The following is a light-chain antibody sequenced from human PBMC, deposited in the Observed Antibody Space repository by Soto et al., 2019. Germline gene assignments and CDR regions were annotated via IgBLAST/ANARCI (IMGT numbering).Light chain of an antibody. V-gene: IGKV3-20*01. Sequence: EIVLTQSPDTLSLSPGEGVTLSCRASQSVVSDYVAWYQQKPGQAPRLLIYGASIGATGRPARFSGSGSGTDFTLTISRLEPEDCAVYYCQQYGGAPYTFGPGT. J-gene: IGKJ2*01. CDR2: GAS. CDR1: QSVVSDY. CDR3: QQYGGAPYT.